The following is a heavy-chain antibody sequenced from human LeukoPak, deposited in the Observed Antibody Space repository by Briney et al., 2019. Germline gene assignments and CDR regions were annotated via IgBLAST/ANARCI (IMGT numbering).Heavy chain of an antibody. CDR3: ATDLGYCSSASCRYFDL. CDR1: GGSISSGGYY. V-gene: IGHV4-31*03. D-gene: IGHD2-2*01. J-gene: IGHJ2*01. Sequence: SQTLSLTCTVSGGSISSGGYYWSWIRQHPGKGLEWIGYIYYSGSTYYDPSLKSRVTISVDTSKNQFSLKLSSVTAADTAVYYCATDLGYCSSASCRYFDLWGRGTLVTVSS. CDR2: IYYSGST.